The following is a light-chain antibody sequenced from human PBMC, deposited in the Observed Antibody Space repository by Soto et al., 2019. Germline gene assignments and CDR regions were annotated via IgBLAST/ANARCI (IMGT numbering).Light chain of an antibody. V-gene: IGKV1-5*01. CDR2: DTS. J-gene: IGKJ1*01. Sequence: DIQMTQSPFTLSASVGDRVTITCRASQSISGWLAWYQQKAGKAPKLLIYDTSNLEIGVPSRFSGSRSRTEFTLTISSLQPDDFATYYCQQYKTYSFGQGTKVDIK. CDR3: QQYKTYS. CDR1: QSISGW.